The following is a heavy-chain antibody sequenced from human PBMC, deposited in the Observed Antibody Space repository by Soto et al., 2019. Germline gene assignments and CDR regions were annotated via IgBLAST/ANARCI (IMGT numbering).Heavy chain of an antibody. CDR1: GFTFSNAW. D-gene: IGHD5-18*01. Sequence: VQLVESGGGLVKPGGSLRLSCAASGFTFSNAWMSWVRQAPGKGLEWVGRIKSKTDGGTTDYAAPVKGRFTISRDDSKNMLYLQMNSLKTEDTAVYYCTTGVDTAMVYAPIYYYYYMDVWGKGTTVTVSS. CDR3: TTGVDTAMVYAPIYYYYYMDV. J-gene: IGHJ6*03. CDR2: IKSKTDGGTT. V-gene: IGHV3-15*01.